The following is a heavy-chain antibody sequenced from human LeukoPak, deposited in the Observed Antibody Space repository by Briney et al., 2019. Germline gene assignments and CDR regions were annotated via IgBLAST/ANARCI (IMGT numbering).Heavy chain of an antibody. CDR3: AKGGIFGVAGYYYYMDV. J-gene: IGHJ6*03. D-gene: IGHD3-3*01. Sequence: PGGSLRLSCAASGFTFSSYSMNWVRQAPGKGLEWVSAISGSGGSTYYADSVKGRFTISRDNSKNTLYLQINSLRAEDTAVYYCAKGGIFGVAGYYYYMDVWGKGTTVTVSS. CDR2: ISGSGGST. V-gene: IGHV3-23*01. CDR1: GFTFSSYS.